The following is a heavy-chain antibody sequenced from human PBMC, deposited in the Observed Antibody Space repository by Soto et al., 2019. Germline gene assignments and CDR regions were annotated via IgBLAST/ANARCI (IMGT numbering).Heavy chain of an antibody. J-gene: IGHJ4*02. Sequence: PSETLSLTCAVYGGSFSGYYWSWIRQPPGKGLEWIGEINHSGSTNYNPSLKSRVTISVDTSKNQFSLKLSSVTAADTAVYYCARVQASTQGGIVGATRSFQDYFDYWGQGTLVTVSS. V-gene: IGHV4-34*01. CDR1: GGSFSGYY. CDR3: ARVQASTQGGIVGATRSFQDYFDY. D-gene: IGHD1-26*01. CDR2: INHSGST.